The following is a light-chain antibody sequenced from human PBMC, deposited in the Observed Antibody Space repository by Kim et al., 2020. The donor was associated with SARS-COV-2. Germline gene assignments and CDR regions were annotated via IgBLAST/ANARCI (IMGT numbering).Light chain of an antibody. J-gene: IGLJ2*01. CDR1: KLGDKY. Sequence: SYELTQPPSMSVSPGQTASITCSGDKLGDKYTCWYQQKAGQSPVLVIYQDTKRPSGIPERFSGSNSGNTATLTISGTQAMDEADYFCQAWDINTVVFGGGTTLTV. CDR3: QAWDINTVV. V-gene: IGLV3-1*01. CDR2: QDT.